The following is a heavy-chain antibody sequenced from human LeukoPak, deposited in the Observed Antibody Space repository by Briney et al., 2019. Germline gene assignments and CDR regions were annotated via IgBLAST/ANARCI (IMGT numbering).Heavy chain of an antibody. Sequence: SETLSLTCSVSNYSISSGYYWGWIRQPPGKGLEWVGSISHRGSTYYKPSLRSRITISLDRSKQKFSLKLTSVTAADTAVYFCARGAEYYAIWRGYAGYSDYWGQGISVTVSS. CDR2: ISHRGST. CDR3: ARGAEYYAIWRGYAGYSDY. V-gene: IGHV4-38-2*02. D-gene: IGHD3-3*01. CDR1: NYSISSGYY. J-gene: IGHJ4*02.